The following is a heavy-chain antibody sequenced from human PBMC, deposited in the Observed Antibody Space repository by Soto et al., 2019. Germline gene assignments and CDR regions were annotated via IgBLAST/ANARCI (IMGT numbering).Heavy chain of an antibody. CDR2: IYYSGST. Sequence: QLQLQESGPGLVKPSETLSLTCTVSGGSISSSTYYWGWIRQPPGKGLEWIGNIYYSGSTYYNPSLRSRVIRAVDTAKNQFPLKLRAATAADTAVYYCTRLMTTVTPLWFDPWGQGTLVTVSS. CDR3: TRLMTTVTPLWFDP. V-gene: IGHV4-39*01. CDR1: GGSISSSTYY. D-gene: IGHD4-17*01. J-gene: IGHJ5*02.